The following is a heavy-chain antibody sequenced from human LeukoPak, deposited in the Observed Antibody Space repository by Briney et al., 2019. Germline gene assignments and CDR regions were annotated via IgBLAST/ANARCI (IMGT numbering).Heavy chain of an antibody. D-gene: IGHD3-10*01. CDR2: IYYSGST. CDR1: GGSISSYY. V-gene: IGHV4-59*01. CDR3: ARGVGELLSYYYYYYMDV. J-gene: IGHJ6*03. Sequence: PSETLSLTCTVSGGSISSYYWSWIRQPPGKGLEWIGYIYYSGSTNYNPSLKSRVTISVDTSKNQFSLTLSSVTAADTAVYYCARGVGELLSYYYYYYMDVWGKGTTVTISS.